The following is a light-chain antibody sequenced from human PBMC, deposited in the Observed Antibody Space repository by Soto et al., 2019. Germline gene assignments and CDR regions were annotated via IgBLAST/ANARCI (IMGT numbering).Light chain of an antibody. CDR2: GAS. V-gene: IGKV3-15*01. Sequence: IVMTQSPATLSVSPGKRATLSCRASQSVSTNLAWYQQKPGQAPRLLIYGASTRSTGIPARFSGSGSGTEFTLTITSLQSEDVAVYFCQQDSNWPRTFGQGTKVEIK. CDR3: QQDSNWPRT. CDR1: QSVSTN. J-gene: IGKJ1*01.